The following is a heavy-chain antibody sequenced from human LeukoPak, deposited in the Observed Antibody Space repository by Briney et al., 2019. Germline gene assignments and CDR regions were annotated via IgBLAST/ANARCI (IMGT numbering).Heavy chain of an antibody. Sequence: ASVKVSCKASGYTFTGYYMHWVRQAPGQGLEWMGWINPNSGGTNYAQKFQGRVTMTRDTSISTAYMELSRLRSDDTAVYFCARDELGYSYGMDYWGQGTLVTVSS. CDR1: GYTFTGYY. D-gene: IGHD5-18*01. V-gene: IGHV1-2*02. J-gene: IGHJ4*02. CDR2: INPNSGGT. CDR3: ARDELGYSYGMDY.